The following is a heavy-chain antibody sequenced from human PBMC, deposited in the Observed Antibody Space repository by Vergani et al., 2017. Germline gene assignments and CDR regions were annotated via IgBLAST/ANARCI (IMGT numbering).Heavy chain of an antibody. D-gene: IGHD3-22*01. V-gene: IGHV1-69*13. CDR3: ERDEKRGYDASDISY. J-gene: IGHJ4*02. CDR2: IIPIFGTA. CDR1: GGTFSSYT. Sequence: QIQRVQSGAEVKKPGSSVKVSCKASGGTFSSYTRSWVRQAPGQGLEWMGSIIPIFGTANYAQTFQGRVTMTADESTSTAYMELSSLRSEDTAVYYCERDEKRGYDASDISYWCQGTLVIVSS.